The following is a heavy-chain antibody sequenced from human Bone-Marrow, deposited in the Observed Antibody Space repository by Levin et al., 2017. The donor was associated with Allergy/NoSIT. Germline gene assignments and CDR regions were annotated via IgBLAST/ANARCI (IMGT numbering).Heavy chain of an antibody. D-gene: IGHD6-19*01. CDR2: IYYIGST. CDR1: GGSVSSSNYY. V-gene: IGHV4-39*07. J-gene: IGHJ4*02. CDR3: VGWHQWLVALVGASDS. Sequence: SETLSLTCTVSGGSVSSSNYYWGWIRQPPGKGLEWIGNIYYIGSTYYKPSLKSRVTISLDISRNQFSLKMNSVTAADTAVYYCVGWHQWLVALVGASDSWGQGTLVTVSS.